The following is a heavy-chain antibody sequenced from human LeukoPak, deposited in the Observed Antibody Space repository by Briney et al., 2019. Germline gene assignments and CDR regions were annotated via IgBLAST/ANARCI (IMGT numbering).Heavy chain of an antibody. CDR3: AKGRGGYCSSTSCPEYFQH. CDR2: IRYDGSNK. J-gene: IGHJ1*01. V-gene: IGHV3-30*02. D-gene: IGHD2-2*01. Sequence: PGGSLRLSCAASGFTFSSYGMHWVRQAPGKGLEWVAFIRYDGSNKYYADSVKGRFTISRDNSKNTLYLQMNSLRAEDTAVYYCAKGRGGYCSSTSCPEYFQHWGQGTLVTVSS. CDR1: GFTFSSYG.